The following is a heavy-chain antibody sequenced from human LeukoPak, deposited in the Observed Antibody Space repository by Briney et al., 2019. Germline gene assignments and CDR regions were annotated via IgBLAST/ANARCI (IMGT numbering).Heavy chain of an antibody. J-gene: IGHJ4*02. Sequence: GGSLRLSCAASGFTFSNYAMTWVRQAPGKGLEWVSAISGSGGSTFYADSVKGRFTISRDNSKNTLYLQMNSLRAEDTAVYYCAKDLGSSGWFFKGYFDYRGQATLVTVSS. D-gene: IGHD6-19*01. V-gene: IGHV3-23*01. CDR2: ISGSGGST. CDR1: GFTFSNYA. CDR3: AKDLGSSGWFFKGYFDY.